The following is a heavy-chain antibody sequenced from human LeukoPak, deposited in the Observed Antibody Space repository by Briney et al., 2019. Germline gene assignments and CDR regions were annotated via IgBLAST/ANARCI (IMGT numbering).Heavy chain of an antibody. CDR2: IWTTGST. V-gene: IGHV4-4*07. CDR1: GGSTSSHY. Sequence: SETLSLTCTVSGGSTSSHYWSWIRHPAGKRLEWLGRIWTTGSTAYNPSYKSRLTMSMDKSKNQFSLTLTSMTAADTAVYYCARVRAYANFVGSFDLWGRGALVTVSS. J-gene: IGHJ2*01. D-gene: IGHD1-26*01. CDR3: ARVRAYANFVGSFDL.